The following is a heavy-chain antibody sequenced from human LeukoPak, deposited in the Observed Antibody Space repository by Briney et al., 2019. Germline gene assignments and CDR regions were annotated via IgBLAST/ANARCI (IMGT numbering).Heavy chain of an antibody. V-gene: IGHV1-69*05. D-gene: IGHD5-24*01. Sequence: SVKVSCKASGGTFSSYAISWVGQAPGQGLEWMGGIIPIFGTANYAQKFQGRVTITTVESTSTAYMELSSLRSEDTAVYYCARGREEEMEYYFDYWGQGTLVTVSS. CDR2: IIPIFGTA. CDR3: ARGREEEMEYYFDY. CDR1: GGTFSSYA. J-gene: IGHJ4*02.